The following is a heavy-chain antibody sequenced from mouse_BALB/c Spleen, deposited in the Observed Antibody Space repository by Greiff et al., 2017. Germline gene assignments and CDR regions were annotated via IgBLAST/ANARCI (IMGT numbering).Heavy chain of an antibody. V-gene: IGHV5-4*02. CDR1: GFTFSDYY. CDR2: ISDGGSYT. J-gene: IGHJ4*01. D-gene: IGHD2-14*01. CDR3: ARGGFYRYDHAIDY. Sequence: EVRLVESGGGLVKPGGSLKLSCAASGFTFSDYYMYWVRQTPEKRLEWVATISDGGSYTYYPDSVKGRFTISRDNAKHNLYLQMSRLKSEDTAMYYCARGGFYRYDHAIDYWGEGTSVTVSS.